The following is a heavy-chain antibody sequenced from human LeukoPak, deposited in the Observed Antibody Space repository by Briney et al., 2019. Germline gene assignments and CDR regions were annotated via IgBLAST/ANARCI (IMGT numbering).Heavy chain of an antibody. Sequence: PSETLSLTCTVSGGSISGYYWSWIRQPTGKGREWIGEINLSRSTNYNPPLKSRVSISVNTSKTQFSLKLSSVTAADTAVYYCAGYYYYYMDVWGKGTTVTVSS. J-gene: IGHJ6*03. CDR2: INLSRST. CDR1: GGSISGYY. CDR3: AGYYYYYMDV. V-gene: IGHV4-34*01.